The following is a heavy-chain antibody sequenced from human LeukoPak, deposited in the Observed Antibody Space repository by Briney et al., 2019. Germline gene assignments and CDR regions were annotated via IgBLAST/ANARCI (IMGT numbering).Heavy chain of an antibody. J-gene: IGHJ4*02. Sequence: PSETLSLTCTVSGGSISSYYWSWIRQPAGKGLEWIGRIYSSGNTNYNPSLKSRVTMSVDTSKNQFSLKLSSVPAADTAVYYCASYSGSNAYYGYWGLGTLVTVSS. CDR1: GGSISSYY. V-gene: IGHV4-4*07. CDR2: IYSSGNT. CDR3: ASYSGSNAYYGY. D-gene: IGHD1-26*01.